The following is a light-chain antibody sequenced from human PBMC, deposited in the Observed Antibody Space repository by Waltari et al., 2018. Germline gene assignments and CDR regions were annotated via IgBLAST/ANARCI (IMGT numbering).Light chain of an antibody. CDR3: QVWASGTYI. CDR1: NIGSKS. J-gene: IGLJ1*01. V-gene: IGLV3-9*01. Sequence: SYELTDSISVSVALGQTAKIACGGDNIGSKSVHWYQQKPGQPPILVIYRDIRRPSGIPWRFSGSNSGNTATLTISRAQVVDEADYFCQVWASGTYIFAGGTKLTVL. CDR2: RDI.